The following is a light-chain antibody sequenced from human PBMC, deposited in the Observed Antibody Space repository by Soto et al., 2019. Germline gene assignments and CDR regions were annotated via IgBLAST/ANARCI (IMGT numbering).Light chain of an antibody. CDR2: DAS. CDR3: QQYGKSPSFFT. V-gene: IGKV3-20*01. Sequence: EIVLTQSPGTLSLSPGERATLSCRASQSVSSTYLAWYQQKPGQAPRLLIYDASSRATGIPDKFIGSRSGSDFSLTISRLETADYGMYYCQQYGKSPSFFTFGPGTKVDIK. CDR1: QSVSSTY. J-gene: IGKJ3*01.